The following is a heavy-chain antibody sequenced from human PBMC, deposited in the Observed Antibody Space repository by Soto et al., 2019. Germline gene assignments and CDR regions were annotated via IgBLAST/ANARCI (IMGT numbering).Heavy chain of an antibody. CDR2: INAGNGNT. D-gene: IGHD3-22*01. Sequence: QVQLVQSGGEVKKPGASVKVSCKASGYTFTSYAMHWVRQAPGQRLEWMGWINAGNGNTKYSQKXXGRVTITRDTXXSXAXXELSSLRSEDTAVYYCARDPSYYYDSSGPSNWFDPWGQGTLVTVSS. CDR1: GYTFTSYA. CDR3: ARDPSYYYDSSGPSNWFDP. V-gene: IGHV1-3*01. J-gene: IGHJ5*02.